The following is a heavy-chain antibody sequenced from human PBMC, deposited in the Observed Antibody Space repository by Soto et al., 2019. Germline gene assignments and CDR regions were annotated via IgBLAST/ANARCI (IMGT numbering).Heavy chain of an antibody. Sequence: EVQLLESGGGLVQPGGSLRLSCAASGFTFSSYAMSWVRQAPGKGLEWVSAISGSGGSTYYADSVKGRFTISRDNSTNKLYLQMNSLRAEDTAVYYCAKGRGYSYGNGFDYWGQGTLVTVSS. CDR1: GFTFSSYA. D-gene: IGHD5-18*01. V-gene: IGHV3-23*01. J-gene: IGHJ4*02. CDR2: ISGSGGST. CDR3: AKGRGYSYGNGFDY.